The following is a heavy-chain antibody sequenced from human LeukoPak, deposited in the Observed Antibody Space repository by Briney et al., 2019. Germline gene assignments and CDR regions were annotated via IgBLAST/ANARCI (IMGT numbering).Heavy chain of an antibody. CDR1: GFTFSSYW. D-gene: IGHD3-22*01. CDR3: ARDQYYYDSSGYYHYYYYYGMDV. J-gene: IGHJ6*02. CDR2: INSDGSST. V-gene: IGHV3-74*01. Sequence: GGSLRLSCAASGFTFSSYWMHWVRQAPGKGLVWVSRINSDGSSTNYADSVKGRFTISRDNAKNTLYLQMNSLRAEDTAVYYCARDQYYYDSSGYYHYYYYYGMDVWGQGTTVTVSS.